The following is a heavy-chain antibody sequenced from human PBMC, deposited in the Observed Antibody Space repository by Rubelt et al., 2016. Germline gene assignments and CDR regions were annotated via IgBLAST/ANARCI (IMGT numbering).Heavy chain of an antibody. D-gene: IGHD2-2*01. CDR1: GYTFTSYA. V-gene: IGHV7-4-1*02. CDR2: INTNTGNP. J-gene: IGHJ5*02. Sequence: QVQLVQSGSELKKPGASVKVSCKASGYTFTSYAMNWVRQAPGQGLEGMGWINTNTGNPTYAQGCIGRFVFSLDTSVSTAYLQISSLKAEDTAVYYCARDKYQLLNYWFDPWGQGTLVTVSS. CDR3: ARDKYQLLNYWFDP.